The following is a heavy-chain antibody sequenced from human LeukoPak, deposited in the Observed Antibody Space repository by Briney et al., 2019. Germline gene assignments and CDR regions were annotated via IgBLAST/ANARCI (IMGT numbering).Heavy chain of an antibody. CDR1: GYSFTDYY. CDR3: ARADRLHGGPYLIGP. D-gene: IGHD2-21*01. CDR2: INPNSGGT. J-gene: IGHJ5*02. Sequence: ASVMDSCKTSGYSFTDYYMHWVRQAPGQGLEWMGWINPNSGGTSSAQKFRGRVTMTRDTSISTVYMEVSWLTSDDTAIYYCARADRLHGGPYLIGPWGQGTLVTVSS. V-gene: IGHV1-2*02.